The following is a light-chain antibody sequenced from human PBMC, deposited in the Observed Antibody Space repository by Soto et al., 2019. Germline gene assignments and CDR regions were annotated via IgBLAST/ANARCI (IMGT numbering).Light chain of an antibody. J-gene: IGKJ4*01. V-gene: IGKV1-33*01. CDR3: QQYDTLLT. CDR2: DAS. Sequence: DIQMTQSPPSLSASVGDRVTITCQASQDINIYLNWYKQRPGKAPEILIYDASRLKGGVPARFSGGGSGTHFTFTITGLQPEDFATYYCQQYDTLLTFGGGT. CDR1: QDINIY.